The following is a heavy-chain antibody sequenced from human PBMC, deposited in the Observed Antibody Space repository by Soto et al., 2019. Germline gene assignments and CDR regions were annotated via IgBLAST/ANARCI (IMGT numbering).Heavy chain of an antibody. Sequence: PWGSGRLSCAASGFTFSDYYMSWIRQDPGKGLEWLSYISSSSSYTNYAESVKGRFTISRDNAKNSLFLQMNSRRADETAVYYCARDLSTSSTNYSECWGKGNMVTVSS. CDR1: GFTFSDYY. CDR2: ISSSSSYT. D-gene: IGHD2-2*01. V-gene: IGHV3-11*06. CDR3: ARDLSTSSTNYSEC. J-gene: IGHJ4*02.